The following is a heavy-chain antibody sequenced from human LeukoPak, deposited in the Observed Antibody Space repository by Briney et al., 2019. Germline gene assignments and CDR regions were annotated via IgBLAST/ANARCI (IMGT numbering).Heavy chain of an antibody. J-gene: IGHJ4*02. V-gene: IGHV1-18*01. CDR1: GYTFTSYG. D-gene: IGHD1-26*01. Sequence: GASVKVSCRASGYTFTSYGISWVRQAPGQGLEWMGWISAYNGKTNYAQKLQGRVTMTTDTSTTTAYMEVTSLTYDDTAVYYCARVPTPIVGATSDYYFDYWGQGTLVTVSS. CDR2: ISAYNGKT. CDR3: ARVPTPIVGATSDYYFDY.